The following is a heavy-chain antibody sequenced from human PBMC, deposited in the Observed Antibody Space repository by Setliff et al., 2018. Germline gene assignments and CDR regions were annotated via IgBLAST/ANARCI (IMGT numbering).Heavy chain of an antibody. V-gene: IGHV4-4*07. CDR2: IYTSGST. Sequence: PSETLSLTCTVSGGSISNYYWSWIRQPAGKGLEWIGRIYTSGSTNYNPSLKSRDTMSVDTSKNQFSLKLSSVTAADTAVYYCARKGISALSGAFDMWGQGTMVTVS. CDR3: ARKGISALSGAFDM. J-gene: IGHJ3*02. D-gene: IGHD1-26*01. CDR1: GGSISNYY.